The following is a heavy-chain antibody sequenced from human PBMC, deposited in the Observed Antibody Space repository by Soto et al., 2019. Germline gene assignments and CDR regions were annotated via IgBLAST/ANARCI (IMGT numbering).Heavy chain of an antibody. Sequence: ASVKVSCKASGGTFSSYTISWVRQAPGQGLEWMGRIIPILGIANYAQKFQGRVTITADKSTSTAYMELSSLRSEDTAVYYCARAPCSGGSCYWYNWFDPWGQGTLVTVSS. J-gene: IGHJ5*02. D-gene: IGHD2-15*01. V-gene: IGHV1-69*02. CDR2: IIPILGIA. CDR3: ARAPCSGGSCYWYNWFDP. CDR1: GGTFSSYT.